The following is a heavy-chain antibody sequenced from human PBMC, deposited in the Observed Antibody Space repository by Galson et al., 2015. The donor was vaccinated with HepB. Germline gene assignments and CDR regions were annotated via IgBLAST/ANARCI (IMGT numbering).Heavy chain of an antibody. V-gene: IGHV3-48*04. CDR1: GLTFSSYS. CDR2: ISSSSSTI. D-gene: IGHD1-1*01. Sequence: SLRISCAASGLTFSSYSMNWVREAPGKGLEWVSYISSSSSTIYYADSEKGRFTISRDNAKNSLYLQMNSLRAEDTAVYYCAREDGTLQPPYYYYGMDVWGQGTTVTVSS. CDR3: AREDGTLQPPYYYYGMDV. J-gene: IGHJ6*02.